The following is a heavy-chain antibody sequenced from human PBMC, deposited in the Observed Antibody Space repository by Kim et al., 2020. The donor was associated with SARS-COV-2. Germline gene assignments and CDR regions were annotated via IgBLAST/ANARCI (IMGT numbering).Heavy chain of an antibody. D-gene: IGHD3-10*01. V-gene: IGHV3-21*04. Sequence: GGSLRLSCASSGFTFSSYSMNWVRQAPGKGLEWVSSISSSSSYIYYADSVKGRFTISRDNSKNSLYLQMNSLRAEDTAMYYCANGYYYGSWSLEDYYGMDVWGQGTTVTVSS. CDR1: GFTFSSYS. J-gene: IGHJ6*02. CDR2: ISSSSSYI. CDR3: ANGYYYGSWSLEDYYGMDV.